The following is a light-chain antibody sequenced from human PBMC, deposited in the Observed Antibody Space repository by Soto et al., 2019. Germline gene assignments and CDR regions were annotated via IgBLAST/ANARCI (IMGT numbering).Light chain of an antibody. V-gene: IGKV1-5*01. Sequence: DIQMTQSPSTLSASVGDRVTITCRASQSISDSLAWYQQKPGKAPYLLISDASTLERGVPSRVSGSGSGTEFTLTISSMQPDDFGTYYCQQYNGYSRTFGQGTKVDI. CDR2: DAS. J-gene: IGKJ1*01. CDR3: QQYNGYSRT. CDR1: QSISDS.